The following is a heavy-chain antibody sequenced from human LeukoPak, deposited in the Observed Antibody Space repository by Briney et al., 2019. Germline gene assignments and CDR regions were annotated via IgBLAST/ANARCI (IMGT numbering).Heavy chain of an antibody. CDR2: IRSKANSYAT. CDR3: TRQVDGLEFDY. Sequence: SGGSLRLSCAASGFTFSGSAMHWVRQASGKGLEWVGRIRSKANSYATAYAASVKGRFTISRDDSKNTAYLQMNSLKTEDTAVYYCTRQVDGLEFDYWGQGTLVTVSS. CDR1: GFTFSGSA. V-gene: IGHV3-73*01. D-gene: IGHD2-8*01. J-gene: IGHJ4*02.